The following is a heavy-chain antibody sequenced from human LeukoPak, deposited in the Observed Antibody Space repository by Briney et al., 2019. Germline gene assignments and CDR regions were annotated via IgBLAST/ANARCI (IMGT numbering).Heavy chain of an antibody. CDR3: ARFDIPPWAPSDY. D-gene: IGHD3-9*01. CDR2: IRYDGSNK. Sequence: GGSLRLSCAASGFTFSSYGMHWVRQAPGKGLEWVAFIRYDGSNKYYADSVKGRFTISRDNAKNSLYLQMNSLRAEDTAVYYCARFDIPPWAPSDYWGQGTLVTVSS. V-gene: IGHV3-30*02. J-gene: IGHJ4*02. CDR1: GFTFSSYG.